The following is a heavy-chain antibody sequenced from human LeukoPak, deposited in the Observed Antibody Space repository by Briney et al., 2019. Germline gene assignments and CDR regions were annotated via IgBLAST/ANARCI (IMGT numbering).Heavy chain of an antibody. CDR1: GYTFTDYP. J-gene: IGHJ3*01. CDR2: INTDTGNP. V-gene: IGHV7-4-1*02. Sequence: ASVKVSCKASGYTFTDYPMNWVRQAPGQGLEWMGWINTDTGNPTYAQGFTGHYVFSLDTSVSTAYLQIISLKAEDTAVYYCARAGLTGSKVAFDVWGQGAMVTVSS. CDR3: ARAGLTGSKVAFDV. D-gene: IGHD1-20*01.